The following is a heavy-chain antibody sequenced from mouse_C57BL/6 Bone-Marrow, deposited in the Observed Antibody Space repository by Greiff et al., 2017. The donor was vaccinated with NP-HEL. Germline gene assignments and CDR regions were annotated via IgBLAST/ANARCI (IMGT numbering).Heavy chain of an antibody. V-gene: IGHV1-82*01. J-gene: IGHJ2*01. Sequence: QVQLKQSGPELVKPGASVKISCKASGYAFSSSWMNWVKQRPGKGLEWIGRIYPGDGDTNYNGKFKGKATLTADKSSSTAYMQLSSLTSEDSAVYFCERWYYGSSSYFDYWGQGTTLTVSS. CDR3: ERWYYGSSSYFDY. CDR1: GYAFSSSW. CDR2: IYPGDGDT. D-gene: IGHD1-1*01.